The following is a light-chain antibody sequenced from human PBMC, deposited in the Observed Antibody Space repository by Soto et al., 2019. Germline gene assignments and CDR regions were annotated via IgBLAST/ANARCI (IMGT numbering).Light chain of an antibody. Sequence: QAVVTQTPSASGTPGQRVTISCSGSSPNIGTNAVNWCQQLPGTAPRLLIYSNDQRPPGVPDRFSGSKSGTSASLAITGLQSEDEADYFCAVWDDSLNCWVFGGGTKLTVL. CDR3: AVWDDSLNCWV. V-gene: IGLV1-44*01. J-gene: IGLJ3*02. CDR2: SND. CDR1: SPNIGTNA.